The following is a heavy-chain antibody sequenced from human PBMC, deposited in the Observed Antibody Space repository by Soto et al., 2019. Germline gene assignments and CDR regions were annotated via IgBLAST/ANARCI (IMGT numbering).Heavy chain of an antibody. Sequence: GGSLRLSCAASGFTFNIYAINWVRQAPGKGLEWVSAISVSVDSTHYADSVKGRFTISRDNYKNTVYLEMNSLRAEDTAVYYCAKVFTPEQGNYFDYWGQGTLVTVSS. CDR1: GFTFNIYA. V-gene: IGHV3-23*01. D-gene: IGHD1-26*01. CDR3: AKVFTPEQGNYFDY. CDR2: ISVSVDST. J-gene: IGHJ4*02.